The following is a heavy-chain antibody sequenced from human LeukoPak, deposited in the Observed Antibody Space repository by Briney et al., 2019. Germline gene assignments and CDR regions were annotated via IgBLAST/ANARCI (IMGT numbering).Heavy chain of an antibody. J-gene: IGHJ5*02. CDR2: INPSGGST. D-gene: IGHD3-22*01. V-gene: IGHV1-46*01. Sequence: ASVKVSCKASGYTFTSYYMHWVRQAPGQGLEWMGIINPSGGSTSYAQESQGRVTMTRDTSTSTVYMELSSLRSEDTAVYYCARDARFYYDRSGYYYPLWFDPWGQGTLVTVSS. CDR1: GYTFTSYY. CDR3: ARDARFYYDRSGYYYPLWFDP.